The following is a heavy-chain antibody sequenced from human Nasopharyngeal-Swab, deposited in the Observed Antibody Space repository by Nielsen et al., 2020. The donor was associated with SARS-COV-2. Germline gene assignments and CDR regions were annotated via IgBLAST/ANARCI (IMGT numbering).Heavy chain of an antibody. CDR3: ARDFRSSGWHYYYYYGMDV. CDR2: TSAYNGNT. Sequence: WVRQAPGQGLEGMGWTSAYNGNTNYAQKLQGRVTMTTDTSTSTAYMELRSLRSDDTAVYYCARDFRSSGWHYYYYYGMDVWGQGTTVTVSS. V-gene: IGHV1-18*01. J-gene: IGHJ6*02. D-gene: IGHD6-19*01.